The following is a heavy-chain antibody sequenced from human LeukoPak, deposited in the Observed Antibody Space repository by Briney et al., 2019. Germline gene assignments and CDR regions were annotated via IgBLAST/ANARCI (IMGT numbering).Heavy chain of an antibody. V-gene: IGHV4-4*07. CDR3: ARTVYSSSWINYYYYYMDV. D-gene: IGHD6-6*01. CDR1: GGSISSYY. Sequence: RASETLSLTCTVSGGSISSYYWSWIRQPAGKGLEWIGRIYTSGSTYYNPSLKSRVTISVDTSKNQFSLKLSSVTAADTAVYYCARTVYSSSWINYYYYYMDVWGKGTTVTVSS. CDR2: IYTSGST. J-gene: IGHJ6*03.